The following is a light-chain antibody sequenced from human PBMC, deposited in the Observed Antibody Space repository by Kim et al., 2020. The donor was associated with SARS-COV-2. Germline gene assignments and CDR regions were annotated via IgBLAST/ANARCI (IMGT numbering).Light chain of an antibody. Sequence: GQSINIPCTGTSSDIGAFNYVSWFQQHPGKAPKPMIYDVSERPSGISNRFSGSTSGYTASLTISGLQAEDEADYYCSSYTTANTRLFGTGTKVTVL. CDR2: DVS. V-gene: IGLV2-14*03. CDR3: SSYTTANTRL. J-gene: IGLJ1*01. CDR1: SSDIGAFNY.